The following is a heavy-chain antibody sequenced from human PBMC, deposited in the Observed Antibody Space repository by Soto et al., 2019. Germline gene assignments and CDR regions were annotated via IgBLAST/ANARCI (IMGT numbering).Heavy chain of an antibody. D-gene: IGHD1-1*01. CDR2: ISGYNGDT. CDR1: GYTFTRYG. CDR3: ANKGRPAYKHYGMDV. J-gene: IGHJ6*02. Sequence: QGQLVQSGGEVKKPGASVKVSCKASGYTFTRYGISWVRQAPGQGLEWMGWISGYNGDTKYAQKFQGRVTMTVDTSQTTTNTERRSRTSGDSAVYYCANKGRPAYKHYGMDVWGQWTTVTVSS. V-gene: IGHV1-18*01.